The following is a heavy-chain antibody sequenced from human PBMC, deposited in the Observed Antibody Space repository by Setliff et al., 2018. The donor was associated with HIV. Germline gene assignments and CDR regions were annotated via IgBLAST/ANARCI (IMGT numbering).Heavy chain of an antibody. CDR1: GGPLSGHY. Sequence: SETLSLTCAVYGGPLSGHYWSWIRQPPGQGLEWIGETSHSGKTNYNPSLKSRVTISLDTSNNQFSLKLTSVTAADTAMYYCARRRSSGWYHYFDYWGQGTLVTVSS. CDR2: TSHSGKT. CDR3: ARRRSSGWYHYFDY. J-gene: IGHJ4*02. D-gene: IGHD6-19*01. V-gene: IGHV4-34*01.